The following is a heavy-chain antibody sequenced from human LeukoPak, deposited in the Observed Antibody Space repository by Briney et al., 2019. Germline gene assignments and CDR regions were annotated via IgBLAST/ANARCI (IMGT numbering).Heavy chain of an antibody. V-gene: IGHV1-69*13. CDR2: IIPIFGTA. CDR3: ARGYDFWSGD. CDR1: GGTFSSYA. D-gene: IGHD3-3*01. Sequence: SVKVSCKAAGGTFSSYAISWVRQAPGQGLERMGGIIPIFGTANYAQKFQGRVTITADEYTSTAYMELSSLRSEDTAVYYCARGYDFWSGDWGQGTLVTVSS. J-gene: IGHJ4*02.